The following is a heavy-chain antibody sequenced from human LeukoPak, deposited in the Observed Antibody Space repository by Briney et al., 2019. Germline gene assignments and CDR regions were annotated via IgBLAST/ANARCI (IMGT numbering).Heavy chain of an antibody. CDR3: ASGIAVAGSRHFDY. J-gene: IGHJ4*02. CDR2: ISYSGST. V-gene: IGHV4-59*01. Sequence: SETLSLTCTVSGGSISSYYWSWIRQPPGKGLEWIGYISYSGSTNYYPSLKSRVTISVDTSKNQFSLKLSSVTAADTAVYYCASGIAVAGSRHFDYWGQGTLVTVSS. CDR1: GGSISSYY. D-gene: IGHD6-19*01.